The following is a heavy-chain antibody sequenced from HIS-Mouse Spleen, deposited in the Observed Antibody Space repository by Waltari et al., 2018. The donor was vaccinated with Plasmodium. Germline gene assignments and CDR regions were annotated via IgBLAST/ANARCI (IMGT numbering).Heavy chain of an antibody. J-gene: IGHJ2*01. Sequence: EVQLVASGGGLVKPGGSLILSSAASRFPFSRYWMSWVRQAPGKGLEWVANIKQDGSEKYYVDSVKGRFTISRDNAKNSLYLQMNSLRAEDTAVYYCASSWYWYFDLWGRGTLVTVSS. CDR2: IKQDGSEK. CDR1: RFPFSRYW. D-gene: IGHD6-13*01. CDR3: ASSWYWYFDL. V-gene: IGHV3-7*01.